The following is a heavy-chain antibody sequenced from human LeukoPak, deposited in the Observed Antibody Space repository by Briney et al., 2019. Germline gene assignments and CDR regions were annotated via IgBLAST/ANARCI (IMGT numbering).Heavy chain of an antibody. J-gene: IGHJ3*02. Sequence: GGSLRLSCAASGFTVISTHMVWVRQAPGKGLEWVSVTYTGGNSYYAGSVQGRFIISRDISKNTLYLQMNNLRAEDSALYYCARGGRGSAAVVAPRSFDIWGQGTMVTVS. CDR1: GFTVISTH. CDR3: ARGGRGSAAVVAPRSFDI. CDR2: TYTGGNS. D-gene: IGHD3-22*01. V-gene: IGHV3-53*01.